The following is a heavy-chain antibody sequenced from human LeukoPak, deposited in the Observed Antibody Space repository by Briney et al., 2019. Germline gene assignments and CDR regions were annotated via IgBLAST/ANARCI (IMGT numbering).Heavy chain of an antibody. CDR1: GYTFTGYY. J-gene: IGHJ5*02. D-gene: IGHD2-2*01. V-gene: IGHV1-2*02. Sequence: GASVKVSCKASGYTFTGYYMHWVRQAPRQGLEWMGWINPNIGGTNYAQKSQGRVTITRDTTLSTVYMELRTVRSEGTAVYYSASTCSSTSCYKFDGWSQGSLVTASS. CDR3: ASTCSSTSCYKFDG. CDR2: INPNIGGT.